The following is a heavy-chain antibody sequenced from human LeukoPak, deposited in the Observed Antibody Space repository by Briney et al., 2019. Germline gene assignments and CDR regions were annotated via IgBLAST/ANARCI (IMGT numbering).Heavy chain of an antibody. CDR1: SGSFSGYS. Sequence: SETLSLTCAVYSGSFSGYSWSWIRQPPGKGLEWIGEINHSGSTNYNPSLKSRVTISVDTSSNQFSLRLSSVTAADTAVYYCARDHYDLGYFDYWGQGTLVTVSS. D-gene: IGHD3-3*01. CDR3: ARDHYDLGYFDY. CDR2: INHSGST. J-gene: IGHJ4*02. V-gene: IGHV4-34*01.